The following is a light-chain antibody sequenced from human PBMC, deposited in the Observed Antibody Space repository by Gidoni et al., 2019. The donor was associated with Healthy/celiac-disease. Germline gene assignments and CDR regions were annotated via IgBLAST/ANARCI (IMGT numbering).Light chain of an antibody. CDR3: SSYAGSNNFQVV. CDR1: SSDVGGYNY. V-gene: IGLV2-8*01. CDR2: EVI. J-gene: IGLJ2*01. Sequence: QSALTQPPSASGSPGQSVTISCTGTSSDVGGYNYVSWYHTHPGKAPKLMIYEVIKRPSGVPDRFSGSKSGNTASLTVSGLQAEDEADYYCSSYAGSNNFQVVFGGGTKLTVL.